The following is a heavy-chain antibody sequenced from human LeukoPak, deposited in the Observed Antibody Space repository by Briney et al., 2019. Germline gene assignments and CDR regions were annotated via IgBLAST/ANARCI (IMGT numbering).Heavy chain of an antibody. CDR3: ARAAASGWLFDY. CDR2: ISSSGSTI. J-gene: IGHJ4*02. Sequence: GGSLRLSCAASGFTFSSYEMNWVRQAPGKGLEWVSYISSSGSTIYYADSVKGRFTISRDNAKNSLYLQMNSLRAEDTAVYYCARAAASGWLFDYWGQGTLVTVSS. CDR1: GFTFSSYE. V-gene: IGHV3-48*03. D-gene: IGHD3-9*01.